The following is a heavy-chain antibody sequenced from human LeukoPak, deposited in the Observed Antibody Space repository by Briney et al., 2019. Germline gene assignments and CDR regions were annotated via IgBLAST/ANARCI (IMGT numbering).Heavy chain of an antibody. V-gene: IGHV3-23*01. CDR3: AQGENFYYGSGTYQPN. Sequence: GGSLRLSCAASGFTFNTYAMNWVRQAPGKGLEWVSGISGRGDDRYYADSVKGRFTSSRDNSRNILFLQMNSLRAEDTAVYYCAQGENFYYGSGTYQPNWGQGTLVTVSS. J-gene: IGHJ4*02. CDR2: ISGRGDDR. CDR1: GFTFNTYA. D-gene: IGHD3-10*01.